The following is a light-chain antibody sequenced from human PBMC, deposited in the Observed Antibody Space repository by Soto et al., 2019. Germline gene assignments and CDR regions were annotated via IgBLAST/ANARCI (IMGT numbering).Light chain of an antibody. CDR2: KAS. Sequence: DIRRTQSPSSLSACLVDIVTITCRTSQSISTYLHWYQQKPGKAPKLLIYKASTLKSGVPSRFSGSGSGTEFTLTISSLQPHDFATYYCQHYNSYSEAFGQGTKVDIK. J-gene: IGKJ1*01. CDR1: QSISTY. CDR3: QHYNSYSEA. V-gene: IGKV1-5*03.